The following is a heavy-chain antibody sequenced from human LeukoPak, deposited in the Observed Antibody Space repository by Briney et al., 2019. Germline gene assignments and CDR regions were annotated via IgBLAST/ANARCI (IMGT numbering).Heavy chain of an antibody. V-gene: IGHV3-48*03. CDR3: ARGVRGYGSGSYYLLFFDY. D-gene: IGHD3-10*01. J-gene: IGHJ4*02. CDR1: GFTFSSYG. CDR2: ISSSGSTI. Sequence: GGSLRLSCAASGFTFSSYGMNWVRQAPGKGLEWVSYISSSGSTIYYADSVKGRFTISRDNAKNSLYLQMNSLRAEDTAVYYCARGVRGYGSGSYYLLFFDYWGQGTLVTVSS.